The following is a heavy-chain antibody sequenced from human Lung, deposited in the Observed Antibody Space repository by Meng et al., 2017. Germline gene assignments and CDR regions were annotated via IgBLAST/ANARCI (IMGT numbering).Heavy chain of an antibody. CDR2: IIPILERA. V-gene: IGHV1-69*02. D-gene: IGHD3-16*01. Sequence: QVQLVQSGAEVKKPGSSVKVACKAPGVTVSRYSFSWVRQAPGQGLEWMGRIIPILERANYAQKFQGRVTITADISTTTAYMEMRSLRSEDTAVYYCASAMGNYVPATNEWTPSYFDYWGRGTLVTVSS. CDR3: ASAMGNYVPATNEWTPSYFDY. J-gene: IGHJ4*02. CDR1: GVTVSRYS.